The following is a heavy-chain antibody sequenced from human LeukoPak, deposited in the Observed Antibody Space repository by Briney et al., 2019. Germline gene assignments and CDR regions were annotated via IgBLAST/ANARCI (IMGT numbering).Heavy chain of an antibody. Sequence: GGSLRLSCAASGFTVSQNYISWVRQTPGRGLEWVSLIYADGATHYADSVKGRFTISRDNSKNTVYLEMNSLRPEDTAVYSCARDRAGTKAWVEFDPWGQGTLVNVSS. CDR1: GFTVSQNY. J-gene: IGHJ5*02. V-gene: IGHV3-66*02. CDR2: IYADGAT. D-gene: IGHD3-10*01. CDR3: ARDRAGTKAWVEFDP.